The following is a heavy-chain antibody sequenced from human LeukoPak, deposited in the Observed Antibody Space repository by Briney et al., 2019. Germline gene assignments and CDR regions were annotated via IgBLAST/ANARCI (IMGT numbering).Heavy chain of an antibody. D-gene: IGHD3-9*01. CDR3: ARESVLRYFDWTTRYYFDY. V-gene: IGHV4-34*01. CDR1: GESFSGYY. CDR2: INHSGST. Sequence: KPSETLSLTCAVYGESFSGYYWSWIRQPPGKGLEWIGEINHSGSTNYNPSLKSRVTISVDTSKNQFFLKLSSVTAADTAVYYCARESVLRYFDWTTRYYFDYWGQGTLVTVSS. J-gene: IGHJ4*02.